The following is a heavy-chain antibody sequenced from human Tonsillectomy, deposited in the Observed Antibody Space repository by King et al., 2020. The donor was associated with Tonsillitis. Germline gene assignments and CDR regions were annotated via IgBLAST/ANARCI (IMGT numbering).Heavy chain of an antibody. Sequence: VQLVESGGGLVQPGGSLRLSCAASGFTFSSSGMSWVRQAPGKGLEWVATISGGGGSTFYADSVEGRFTISRDNSKNTLFLQMNSLRAEDTAVYYCAKMKGDVSAAGAFDYWGQGTLVTVSS. D-gene: IGHD6-13*01. CDR3: AKMKGDVSAAGAFDY. CDR2: ISGGGGST. CDR1: GFTFSSSG. V-gene: IGHV3-23*04. J-gene: IGHJ4*02.